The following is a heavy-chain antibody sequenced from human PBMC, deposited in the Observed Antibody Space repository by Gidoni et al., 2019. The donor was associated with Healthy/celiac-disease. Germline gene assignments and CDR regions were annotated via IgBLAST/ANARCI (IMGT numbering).Heavy chain of an antibody. CDR1: GFTFSSYA. J-gene: IGHJ4*02. CDR3: ANEAAAGTR. V-gene: IGHV3-23*01. D-gene: IGHD6-13*01. Sequence: EVQLLESGGGLVQPGGSLRLSCAASGFTFSSYAMSWVRPAPGKGLEWVSAMSGRGGSTYSADSVKGRFTISRDNSKNTLYLQRNSLRAEDTAVYDCANEAAAGTRWGQGTLVTVSS. CDR2: MSGRGGST.